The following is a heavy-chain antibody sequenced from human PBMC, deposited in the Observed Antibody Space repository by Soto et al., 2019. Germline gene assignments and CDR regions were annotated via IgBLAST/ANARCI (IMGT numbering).Heavy chain of an antibody. CDR1: GGSISSGDYY. Sequence: PSETLSLTCTVSGGSISSGDYYWSWIRQPPGKGLEWIGYIYYSGSTYYNPSLKSRVTISVDTSKNQLSLKLSSVTAADTAVYYCARLVYYYDSSGYVPGSFDPWGQGTLVTVSS. CDR2: IYYSGST. D-gene: IGHD3-22*01. J-gene: IGHJ5*02. CDR3: ARLVYYYDSSGYVPGSFDP. V-gene: IGHV4-30-4*01.